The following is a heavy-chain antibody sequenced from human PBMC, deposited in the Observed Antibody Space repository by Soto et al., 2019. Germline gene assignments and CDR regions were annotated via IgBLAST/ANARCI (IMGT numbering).Heavy chain of an antibody. D-gene: IGHD3-3*01. CDR1: GFIFSNYV. CDR2: ITGSSGST. J-gene: IGHJ5*02. CDR3: PKGSASPRPYYFDP. V-gene: IGHV3-23*01. Sequence: PGGSLRLSCAASGFIFSNYVIAWVRQAPGKGLEWVSAITGSSGSTYYADSVKGRFTISRDNSKNTVFLQMNSLRVDDTGSYYFPKGSASPRPYYFDPWRQASLVTAS.